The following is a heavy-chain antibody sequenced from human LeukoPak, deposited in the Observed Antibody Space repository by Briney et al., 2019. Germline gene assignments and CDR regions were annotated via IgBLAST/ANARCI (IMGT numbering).Heavy chain of an antibody. D-gene: IGHD2-15*01. CDR3: ARPLRPLGYFYGMDV. J-gene: IGHJ6*02. V-gene: IGHV3-21*01. Sequence: GGSLRLSCSASGFNISTYNLKWVRQAPGKGLEWVSSISTRSSYKYYADSVKGRFTISRDNASNSLYLQMDNLRAEDTAVYFCARPLRPLGYFYGMDVWGPGTTVIVSS. CDR2: ISTRSSYK. CDR1: GFNISTYN.